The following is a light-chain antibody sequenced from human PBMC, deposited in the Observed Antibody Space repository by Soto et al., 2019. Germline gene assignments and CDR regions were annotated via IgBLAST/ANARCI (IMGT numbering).Light chain of an antibody. J-gene: IGKJ1*01. CDR3: QQYNSYSPWT. Sequence: DIKMSQSPSTLSASVGDRVTITCRASQTISIWLAWYQQKPGKAPKLLIYDASKLESGVASRFSGSGSGTEFTLTISSLQPDDFATYYCQQYNSYSPWTFGHGGKVDI. CDR2: DAS. CDR1: QTISIW. V-gene: IGKV1-5*01.